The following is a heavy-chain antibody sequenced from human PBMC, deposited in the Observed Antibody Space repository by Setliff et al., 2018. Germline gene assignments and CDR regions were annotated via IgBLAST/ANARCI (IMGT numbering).Heavy chain of an antibody. V-gene: IGHV3-23*01. CDR1: GFTFWSYA. J-gene: IGHJ4*02. D-gene: IGHD2-2*01. Sequence: PGGSLRLSCAASGFTFWSYAMSWVRQAPGKGLEWISAIXXXXXXXYXADSXXGRFTISRANSQNTLFLQMNSLRVEDTAVYFCVKGSSDSRPYYFDYWGQGMLVTVPQ. CDR3: VKGSSDSRPYYFDY. CDR2: IXXXXXXX.